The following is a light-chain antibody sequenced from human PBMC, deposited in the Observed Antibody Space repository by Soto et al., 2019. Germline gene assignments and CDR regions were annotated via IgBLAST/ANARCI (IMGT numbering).Light chain of an antibody. CDR3: QQYGSSPRT. CDR2: GAS. J-gene: IGKJ1*01. V-gene: IGKV3-20*01. CDR1: QSVTSSY. Sequence: EIVLTQSPGTLSLSPGERATLSCRASQSVTSSYLAWYQLKPGQAPRLLIYGASSRATGIPDRFSGSGSGTDFTLTISRLDPEDFDVYFCQQYGSSPRTLGQGTKVDIK.